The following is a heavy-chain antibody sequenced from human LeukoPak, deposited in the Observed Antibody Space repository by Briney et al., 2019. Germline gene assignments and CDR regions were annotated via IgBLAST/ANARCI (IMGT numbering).Heavy chain of an antibody. D-gene: IGHD3-22*01. Sequence: PGGSLRLSCAASGFSFSDYNMNWVRQAPGKGLEWVSYISSSSSTIYYADSVKGRFTISRDNAKNSLHLQMNSLRAEDTAVYYCANSRYDSSGYYGIIGYWGQGTLVTVSS. J-gene: IGHJ4*02. V-gene: IGHV3-48*01. CDR2: ISSSSSTI. CDR1: GFSFSDYN. CDR3: ANSRYDSSGYYGIIGY.